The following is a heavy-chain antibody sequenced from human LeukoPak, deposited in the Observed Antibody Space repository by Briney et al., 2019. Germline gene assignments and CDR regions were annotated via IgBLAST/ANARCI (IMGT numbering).Heavy chain of an antibody. V-gene: IGHV4-34*01. CDR3: ARDYYYDSSGYYRGLDY. J-gene: IGHJ4*02. CDR1: GGSFSGYY. CDR2: INHSGSI. D-gene: IGHD3-22*01. Sequence: PSETLSLTCTVYGGSFSGYYWSWIRQPPGRGLEWIGEINHSGSINYNPSLKSRVTISVDTSKNQFSLKLSSVTAADTAVYYCARDYYYDSSGYYRGLDYWGQGTLVTVSS.